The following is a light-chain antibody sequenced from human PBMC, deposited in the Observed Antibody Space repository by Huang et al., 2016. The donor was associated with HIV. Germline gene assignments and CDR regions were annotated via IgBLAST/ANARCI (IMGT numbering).Light chain of an antibody. J-gene: IGKJ1*01. CDR2: DAS. CDR1: QHLGSN. Sequence: DILMTQSPVTLSVPPGERATLSCRASQHLGSNLAWYQQKPGHPPRLLIYDASTRATGAPARFNGSGSKTDFNLTIDSLQSEDSALYFCQQYNKWPRTFGQGTKLEIK. CDR3: QQYNKWPRT. V-gene: IGKV3D-15*01.